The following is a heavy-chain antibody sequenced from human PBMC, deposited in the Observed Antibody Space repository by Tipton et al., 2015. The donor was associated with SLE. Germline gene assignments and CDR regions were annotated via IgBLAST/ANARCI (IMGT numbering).Heavy chain of an antibody. J-gene: IGHJ6*03. CDR2: IYTSGST. CDR3: ARQGSSSGGGYYYYYYMDV. CDR1: GGSISSGSYY. Sequence: TLSLTCTVSGGSISSGSYYWSWIRQPAGKGLEWIGRIYTSGSTNYNPSLKSRVTISVDTSKDQFSLKLSSVTAADTAVYYCARQGSSSGGGYYYYYYMDVWGKGTTVTVSS. D-gene: IGHD6-6*01. V-gene: IGHV4-61*02.